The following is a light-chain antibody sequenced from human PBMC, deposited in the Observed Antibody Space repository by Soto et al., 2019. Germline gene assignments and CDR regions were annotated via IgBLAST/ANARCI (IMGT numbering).Light chain of an antibody. Sequence: DIVLTQSPLSLPVTPGEPASISCRSSQSLLHSDGYNYLDWYLQKPGQSPQLLIYLGSNRASGVPDRFSGSGSGTDFTLKISRVEAEDVGLYYCMQALQTHPITFGQGTRLEIK. CDR3: MQALQTHPIT. J-gene: IGKJ5*01. CDR1: QSLLHSDGYNY. V-gene: IGKV2-28*01. CDR2: LGS.